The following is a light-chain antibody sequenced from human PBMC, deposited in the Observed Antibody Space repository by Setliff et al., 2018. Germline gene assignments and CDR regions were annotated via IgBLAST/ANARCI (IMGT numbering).Light chain of an antibody. Sequence: QSVLTQPRSVSGSPGQSVTISCTGTSSDVGAYNYVSWYQHHPGKVPKLMVYDVTKRPSGVPDRFSGSKSGNTASLTISGLQAEGEADYYCCSFAGTYYVFGSGTKGTVL. CDR1: SSDVGAYNY. CDR2: DVT. CDR3: CSFAGTYYV. V-gene: IGLV2-11*01. J-gene: IGLJ1*01.